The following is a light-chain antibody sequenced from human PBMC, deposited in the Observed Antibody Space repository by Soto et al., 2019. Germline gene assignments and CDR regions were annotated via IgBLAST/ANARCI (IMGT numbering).Light chain of an antibody. J-gene: IGKJ3*01. CDR2: GAS. CDR1: QTISDNF. V-gene: IGKV3-20*01. CDR3: QQNGGSPEIS. Sequence: DIVLAQSPGTLSLSPGERATLSCRASQTISDNFLAWYQQKPGQSPRLLISGASIRAPGVPDRFSGSGSETDFTLTISRMEPEDFGLYCCQQNGGSPEISFGPGRKVDMK.